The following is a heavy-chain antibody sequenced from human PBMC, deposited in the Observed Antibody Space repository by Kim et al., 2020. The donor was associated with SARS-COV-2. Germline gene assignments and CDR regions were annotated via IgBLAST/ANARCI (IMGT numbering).Heavy chain of an antibody. J-gene: IGHJ6*02. D-gene: IGHD6-6*01. CDR3: AKDALAARYYYGIDV. Sequence: DAVKGRFTISRDNSKNSLYLQRNSLRTEDTALYYCAKDALAARYYYGIDVWGQGTTVTVSS. V-gene: IGHV3-43*01.